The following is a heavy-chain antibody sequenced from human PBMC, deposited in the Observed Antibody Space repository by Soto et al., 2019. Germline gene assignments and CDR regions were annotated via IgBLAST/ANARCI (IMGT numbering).Heavy chain of an antibody. V-gene: IGHV1-18*04. Sequence: ASVKVSCKASGYTFTSYGISWVRQAPGQGLEWMGWISAYNGNTNYAQKLQGRVTMTTDTSTSTAYMELRSLRSDDTAVYYCARDLSGQGIYPLLYNWFDPWGQGTLVTVSS. CDR2: ISAYNGNT. D-gene: IGHD2-2*01. CDR3: ARDLSGQGIYPLLYNWFDP. CDR1: GYTFTSYG. J-gene: IGHJ5*02.